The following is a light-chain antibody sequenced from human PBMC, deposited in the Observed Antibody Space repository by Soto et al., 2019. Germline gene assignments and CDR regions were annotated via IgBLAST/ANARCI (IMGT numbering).Light chain of an antibody. Sequence: EIVLTQSPGTLSLSPGERATLSCRASQSVSSSSLAWYQQKRGQAPRLLIHDASSRATGIPDRFSGSGSGTDFTLTISRLEPEDFAVYYCKQYGGSPRPFGHVTKVEI. J-gene: IGKJ1*01. CDR2: DAS. V-gene: IGKV3-20*01. CDR3: KQYGGSPRP. CDR1: QSVSSSS.